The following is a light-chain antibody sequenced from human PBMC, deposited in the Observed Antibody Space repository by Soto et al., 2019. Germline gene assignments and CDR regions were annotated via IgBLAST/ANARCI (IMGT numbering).Light chain of an antibody. J-gene: IGKJ1*01. CDR3: QQYATSPRT. V-gene: IGKV3-20*01. Sequence: EIVLTQSPGTLSFSPGERATLSCRASQTVSSRYLARYQQKPGQAPRLLIYGASNRATGIPDRLSGSGSGTDFTLTITRLEPEDFAVYYCQQYATSPRTFGQGTKVEIK. CDR1: QTVSSRY. CDR2: GAS.